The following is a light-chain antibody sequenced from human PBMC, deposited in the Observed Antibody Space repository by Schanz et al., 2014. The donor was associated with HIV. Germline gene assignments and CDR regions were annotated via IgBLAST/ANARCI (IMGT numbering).Light chain of an antibody. CDR1: SSDIGTFDY. J-gene: IGLJ1*01. CDR2: DVT. CDR3: CSYSRVGTPHYV. V-gene: IGLV2-14*03. Sequence: QSALTQPASVSGSPGQSITISCTGTSSDIGTFDYVSWYQQHPGKAPKLMIFDVTHRPSGVSARFSGSKSGNTASLTISGLQDEDEGDYYCCSYSRVGTPHYVFGTGTKLTVL.